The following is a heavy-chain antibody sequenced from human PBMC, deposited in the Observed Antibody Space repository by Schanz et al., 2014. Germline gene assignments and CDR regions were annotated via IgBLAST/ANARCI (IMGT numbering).Heavy chain of an antibody. J-gene: IGHJ4*02. CDR1: GFTFSSYA. CDR3: AKDAENTAMITDYFDY. CDR2: ISGSGGNT. Sequence: MQLVESGGGLVQPGGSLRLSCAASGFTFSSYAMSWVRQAPGKGLEWVSIISGSGGNTYYADAVRGRFTISRDNSKTTVYLQMNSLRAEDTAVYYCAKDAENTAMITDYFDYWGQGTLVTVSS. V-gene: IGHV3-23*04. D-gene: IGHD5-18*01.